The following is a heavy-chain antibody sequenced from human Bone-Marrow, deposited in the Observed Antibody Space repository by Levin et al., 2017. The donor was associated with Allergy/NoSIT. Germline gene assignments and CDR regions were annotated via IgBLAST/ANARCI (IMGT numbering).Heavy chain of an antibody. CDR2: ICYRSRWFS. V-gene: IGHV6-1*01. J-gene: IGHJ6*02. CDR3: GRDVDIVAGLSGGIDV. D-gene: IGHD5-12*01. Sequence: KASETLSLTCAVSGDSISRNNGAWNWIRLSPSRGLEWLGRICYRSRWFSSYAESVKNRVSINPDTSKNQFSLHLNSVSPEDTAIYYCGRDVDIVAGLSGGIDVWGQGTTVSVSS. CDR1: GDSISRNNGA.